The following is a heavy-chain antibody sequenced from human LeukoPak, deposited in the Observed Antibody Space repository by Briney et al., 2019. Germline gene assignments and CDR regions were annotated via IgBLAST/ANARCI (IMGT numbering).Heavy chain of an antibody. CDR1: GGSISSSSYY. CDR2: IYYSGST. CDR3: ASSSSYYYYYYMDV. J-gene: IGHJ6*03. Sequence: SETLSLTCTVSGGSISSSSYYWGWIRQPPGKGLEWIGSIYYSGSTYYNPSLKSRVIISVDTSKNQFSLKLSSVTAADTAVYYCASSSSYYYYYYMDVWGKGTTVTVSS. D-gene: IGHD6-6*01. V-gene: IGHV4-39*01.